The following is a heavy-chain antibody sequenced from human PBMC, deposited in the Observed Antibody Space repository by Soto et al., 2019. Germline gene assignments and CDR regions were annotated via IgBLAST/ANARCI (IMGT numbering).Heavy chain of an antibody. CDR3: ASMGTDCSGGSCYQNAEYFHH. V-gene: IGHV4-34*01. J-gene: IGHJ1*01. D-gene: IGHD2-15*01. CDR1: GGSFSGYY. Sequence: QVQLQQWGAGLLKPSETLSLTCAVYGGSFSGYYWSWIRQSPGKGLEWIGEINHSGSTNYNPSLKSRVTISIDTSKNQFSLKLSSVTAADTAVYYCASMGTDCSGGSCYQNAEYFHHWGQGTLVTVSS. CDR2: INHSGST.